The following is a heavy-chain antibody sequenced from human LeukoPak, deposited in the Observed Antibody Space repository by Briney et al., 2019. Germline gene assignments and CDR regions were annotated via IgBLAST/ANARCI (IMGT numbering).Heavy chain of an antibody. CDR3: ARDFRISMVRGGGQTDY. D-gene: IGHD3-10*01. J-gene: IGHJ4*02. CDR1: GFTVSSNY. V-gene: IGHV3-66*02. CDR2: NYSGGST. Sequence: GGSLRLSCAASGFTVSSNYMSWVRQAPGKGLEWVSVNYSGGSTYYADSVKGRFTISRDNSKNTLYLQMNSLRAEDTAVYYCARDFRISMVRGGGQTDYWGQGTLVTVSS.